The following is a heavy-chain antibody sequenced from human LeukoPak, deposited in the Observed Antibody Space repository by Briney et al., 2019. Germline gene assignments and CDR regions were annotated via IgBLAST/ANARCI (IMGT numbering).Heavy chain of an antibody. Sequence: SETLSLTCTVSGYSISSGYYWGWIRQPPGKGLEWIGSIYHSGSTYYNPSLKSRVTISVDTSKNQFSLKLSSVTAADTAVYYCAREPYYCDSSGYYGTQYYFDYWGQGTLVTVSS. CDR3: AREPYYCDSSGYYGTQYYFDY. V-gene: IGHV4-38-2*02. D-gene: IGHD3-22*01. CDR1: GYSISSGYY. J-gene: IGHJ4*02. CDR2: IYHSGST.